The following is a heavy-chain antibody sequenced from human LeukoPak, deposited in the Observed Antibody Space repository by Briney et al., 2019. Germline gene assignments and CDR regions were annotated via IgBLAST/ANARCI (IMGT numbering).Heavy chain of an antibody. CDR3: ARDFPNNYDFWSGYNDNWFDP. CDR2: INHSGST. V-gene: IGHV4-34*01. D-gene: IGHD3-3*01. J-gene: IGHJ5*02. CDR1: GGSFSGYY. Sequence: PSETLSLTCAVYGGSFSGYYWSWIRQPPGKGLEWIGEINHSGSTNYNPSLKSRVTISVDTSKNQFSLKLSSVTAADTAVYYCARDFPNNYDFWSGYNDNWFDPWGQGTLVTVSS.